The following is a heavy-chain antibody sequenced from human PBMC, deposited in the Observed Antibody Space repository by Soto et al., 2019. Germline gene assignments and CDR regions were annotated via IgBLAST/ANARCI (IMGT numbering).Heavy chain of an antibody. CDR2: IYYSGST. Sequence: SETPSLTCTVSGGSICSSSYYWGWIRQPPGKGLEWIGSIYYSGSTYYSPSFQGQVTISADKSITTAYLQWSSLKASDTAIYYCARLHGYSFGYADHWGQGTLVTVSS. V-gene: IGHV4-39*07. J-gene: IGHJ4*02. CDR3: ARLHGYSFGYADH. CDR1: GGSICSSSYY. D-gene: IGHD5-18*01.